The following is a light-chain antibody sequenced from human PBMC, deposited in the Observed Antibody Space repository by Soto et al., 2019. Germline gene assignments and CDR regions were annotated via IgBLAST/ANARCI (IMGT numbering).Light chain of an antibody. J-gene: IGKJ1*01. Sequence: DIVLTQSPATLSLSPGERATLSCRASQSVSSYLAWYQQKPGQAPRLLIYDASSRATGIPARFSGSGSGTDFTLPISSLEPEDFAVYFCQQRSNWPVTFGQGTRVEIK. CDR1: QSVSSY. V-gene: IGKV3-11*01. CDR3: QQRSNWPVT. CDR2: DAS.